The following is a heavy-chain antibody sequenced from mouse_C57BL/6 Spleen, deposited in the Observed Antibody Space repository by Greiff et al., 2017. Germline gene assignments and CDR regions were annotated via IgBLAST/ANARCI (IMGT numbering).Heavy chain of an antibody. Sequence: EVQLVESGGDLVKPGGSLKLSCAASGFTFSSYGMSWVRQTPDKRLEWVATISSGGSYTYYPDSVKGRFTISRDNAKNTLYLQMSSLKSEDTAMYYCARHERITKGYYCDYWGQGTTLTVSS. J-gene: IGHJ2*01. V-gene: IGHV5-6*01. CDR3: ARHERITKGYYCDY. CDR2: ISSGGSYT. CDR1: GFTFSSYG. D-gene: IGHD1-1*01.